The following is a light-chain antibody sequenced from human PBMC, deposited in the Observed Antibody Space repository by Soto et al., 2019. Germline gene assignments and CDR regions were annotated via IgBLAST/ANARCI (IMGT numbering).Light chain of an antibody. V-gene: IGKV1-12*01. J-gene: IGKJ4*01. Sequence: DIQMTQSPSSVSASVGDRVTVTCRASQSISSYLAWYQHKPGKAPNLLIYTASILHSGVPSRFSGSGSGTDFTLTISNLQPEDFATYYCQQADSFPLTLGGGTKVDIK. CDR3: QQADSFPLT. CDR1: QSISSY. CDR2: TAS.